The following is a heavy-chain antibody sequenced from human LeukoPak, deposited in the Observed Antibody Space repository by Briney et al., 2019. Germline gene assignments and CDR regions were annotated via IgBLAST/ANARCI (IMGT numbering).Heavy chain of an antibody. V-gene: IGHV4-34*01. J-gene: IGHJ4*02. Sequence: SETLSLTCAVYGGSFSGYYWSWIRQPPGKGLEWIGEINHSGSTNYNPSLKSRVTISVDTSKNQFSLKLSSVTAADTAVYYCARHRPLHDYVWGSYRYPHFDYWGQGTLVTVSS. CDR2: INHSGST. CDR3: ARHRPLHDYVWGSYRYPHFDY. CDR1: GGSFSGYY. D-gene: IGHD3-16*02.